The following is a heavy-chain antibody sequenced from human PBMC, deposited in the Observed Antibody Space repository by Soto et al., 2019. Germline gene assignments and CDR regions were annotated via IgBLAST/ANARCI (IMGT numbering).Heavy chain of an antibody. D-gene: IGHD3-3*01. CDR1: GFTFGDYA. J-gene: IGHJ6*03. V-gene: IGHV3-49*03. CDR3: TRDITVDYYYYYMDV. Sequence: GGSLRLSCTASGFTFGDYAMSWFRQAPGKGLEWVGFIRSKAYGGTTEYAASVKGRFTISRDDSKSIAYLQMNSLKTEDTAVYYCTRDITVDYYYYYMDVWGKGTTVTVSS. CDR2: IRSKAYGGTT.